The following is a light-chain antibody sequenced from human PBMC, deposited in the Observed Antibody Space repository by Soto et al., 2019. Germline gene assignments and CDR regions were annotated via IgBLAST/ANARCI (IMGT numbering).Light chain of an antibody. V-gene: IGKV2-28*01. CDR1: QSLLHSNGYNY. J-gene: IGKJ3*01. Sequence: DIVMTQSPLSLPVTPGEPASISCRSSQSLLHSNGYNYLDWYLQKPGQSPQLLIYLGSNRASGVPDRFSGSGSGTDFTLKISSVQAEDVGVYYCMQALQTPFTFGPGTKVDLK. CDR2: LGS. CDR3: MQALQTPFT.